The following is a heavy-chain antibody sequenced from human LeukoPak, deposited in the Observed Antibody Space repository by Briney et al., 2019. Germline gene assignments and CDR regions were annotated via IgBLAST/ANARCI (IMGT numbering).Heavy chain of an antibody. J-gene: IGHJ6*02. CDR2: ISSSSSYI. CDR3: ARAPGDKYYFYGMDV. V-gene: IGHV3-21*01. CDR1: GSTFSSYA. Sequence: GGSLRLSCAASGSTFSSYAMHWVRQAPGKGLEWVSSISSSSSYIYYADSVKGRFTISRDNAKNSLYLQMNSLRAEDTAVYYCARAPGDKYYFYGMDVWGQGTTVTVSS. D-gene: IGHD3-9*01.